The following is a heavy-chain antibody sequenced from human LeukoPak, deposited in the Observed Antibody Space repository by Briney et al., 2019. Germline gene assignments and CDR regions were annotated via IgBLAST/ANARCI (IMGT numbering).Heavy chain of an antibody. CDR3: ARYPLVAGYNWVAYDY. CDR2: IFYSGST. D-gene: IGHD5-24*01. V-gene: IGHV4-39*07. J-gene: IGHJ4*02. CDR1: GGFISSSSSS. Sequence: PSETLSLTCTVSGGFISSSSSSWGWIRQPPGKGLEWIGNIFYSGSTYFNPSLKSRVAISVDTSKSQFSLKLNSVTAAGTAVYYCARYPLVAGYNWVAYDYWGQGTLVTVSS.